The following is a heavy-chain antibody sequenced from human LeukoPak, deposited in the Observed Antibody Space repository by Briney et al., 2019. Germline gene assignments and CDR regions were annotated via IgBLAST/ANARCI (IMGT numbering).Heavy chain of an antibody. D-gene: IGHD3-22*01. CDR3: ARVRGYYDSSGPRNY. CDR2: ISAYNGNT. CDR1: GYTFTSYG. J-gene: IGHJ4*02. Sequence: ASVKVSCKASGYTFTSYGISWVRQAPGQGLEWMGWISAYNGNTNYAQKLQGRVTMTTDTSTSTAYMELRSLRSDDTAVYYCARVRGYYDSSGPRNYWGQGTLVTVSS. V-gene: IGHV1-18*01.